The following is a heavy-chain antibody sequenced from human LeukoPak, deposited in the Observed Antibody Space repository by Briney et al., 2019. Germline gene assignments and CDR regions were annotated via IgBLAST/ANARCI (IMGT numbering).Heavy chain of an antibody. Sequence: QPGGSLRLSCAASGFTFSSFAMSWVRQAPGKGLEWVSAISGSGGSTYYADSVKGRFTISRDNSKNTLSLQMNSLRAEDTAIYYCATSESQTKFDYWGQGTLVTASS. J-gene: IGHJ4*02. CDR3: ATSESQTKFDY. V-gene: IGHV3-23*01. CDR2: ISGSGGST. CDR1: GFTFSSFA. D-gene: IGHD1/OR15-1a*01.